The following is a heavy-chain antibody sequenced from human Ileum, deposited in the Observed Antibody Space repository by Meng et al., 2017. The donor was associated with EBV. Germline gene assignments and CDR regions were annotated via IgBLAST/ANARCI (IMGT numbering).Heavy chain of an antibody. CDR3: ARLGGDYDDY. D-gene: IGHD1-26*01. J-gene: IGHJ4*02. V-gene: IGHV1-69*18. CDR1: GDRFGTYS. CDR2: IVPIFGTT. Sequence: QRPVVQSGAEVKKAGASVKVSCKAAGDRFGTYSVSWVRQAPGQGVEWMGNIVPIFGTTSYAQKFQGRVTITADESTSTAYMELRNLRSEDSAMYYCARLGGDYDDYWGQGTLVTVSS.